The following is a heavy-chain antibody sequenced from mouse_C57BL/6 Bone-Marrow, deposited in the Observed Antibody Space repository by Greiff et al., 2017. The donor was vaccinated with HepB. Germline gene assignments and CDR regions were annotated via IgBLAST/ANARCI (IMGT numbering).Heavy chain of an antibody. CDR2: IDPENGDT. J-gene: IGHJ4*01. CDR1: GFNIKDDY. CDR3: TRGSNYVEDY. Sequence: VQLQQSGAELVRPGASVKLSCTASGFNIKDDYMHWVKQRPEQGLEWIGWIDPENGDTEYASKFQGEATITADTSSNTAYLQHSSLTSEDTAVYYCTRGSNYVEDYWGQGTSVTVSS. D-gene: IGHD2-5*01. V-gene: IGHV14-4*01.